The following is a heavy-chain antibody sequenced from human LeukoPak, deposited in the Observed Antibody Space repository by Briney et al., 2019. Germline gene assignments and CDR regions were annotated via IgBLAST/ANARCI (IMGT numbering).Heavy chain of an antibody. CDR1: GGSISSYY. V-gene: IGHV4-59*01. J-gene: IGHJ2*01. CDR2: IYYSGST. CDR3: ARDKNSGSYYYWYFDL. D-gene: IGHD1-26*01. Sequence: SETLSLTCTVSGGSISSYYWSWIRQPPGKGLEWIGYIYYSGSTNYNPSLKSRVTISVDTSKNQFSLKPSPVTAADTAVYYCARDKNSGSYYYWYFDLWGRGTLVTVSS.